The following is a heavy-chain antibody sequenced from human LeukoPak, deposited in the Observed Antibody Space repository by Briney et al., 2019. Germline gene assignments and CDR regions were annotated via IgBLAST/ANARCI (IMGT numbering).Heavy chain of an antibody. Sequence: GGSLRLSCAASGFTFSNYGIHWVRQAPGKGLEWVSVIWSHGRSEYYADSVKGRFTISRDNSKNTVSLQMNSLRAEDTAVYHCARDIDTSSHYGWFDPWGQGTLVIVSS. CDR3: ARDIDTSSHYGWFDP. D-gene: IGHD3-22*01. J-gene: IGHJ5*02. CDR1: GFTFSNYG. V-gene: IGHV3-33*01. CDR2: IWSHGRSE.